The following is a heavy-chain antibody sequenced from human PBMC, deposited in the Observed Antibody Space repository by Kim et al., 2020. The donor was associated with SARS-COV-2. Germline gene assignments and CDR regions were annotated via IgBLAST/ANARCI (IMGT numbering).Heavy chain of an antibody. CDR3: ARDEYCSSTSCYSYYYYGMDV. CDR2: TYYRSKWYN. Sequence: SQTLSLTCAISGDSVSSNSAAWNWIRQSPSRGLEWLGRTYYRSKWYNDYAVSVKSRITINPDTSKNQFSLQLNSVTPEDTAVYYCARDEYCSSTSCYSYYYYGMDVWGQGTTVTVSS. CDR1: GDSVSSNSAA. J-gene: IGHJ6*02. D-gene: IGHD2-2*01. V-gene: IGHV6-1*01.